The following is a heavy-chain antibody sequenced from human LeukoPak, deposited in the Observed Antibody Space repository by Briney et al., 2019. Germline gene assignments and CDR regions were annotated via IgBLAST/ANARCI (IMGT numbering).Heavy chain of an antibody. J-gene: IGHJ3*02. CDR3: ARLNRPAIRGAFDI. CDR1: GGSISSYY. D-gene: IGHD1-14*01. Sequence: SETLSLTCTASGGSISSYYWSWIRQPPGKGLEWIGYIYYSGSTNYNPSLKSRVTISIDTSNNQFSLKLSSVTAADTAVYYCARLNRPAIRGAFDIWGQGTMVTVSS. CDR2: IYYSGST. V-gene: IGHV4-59*08.